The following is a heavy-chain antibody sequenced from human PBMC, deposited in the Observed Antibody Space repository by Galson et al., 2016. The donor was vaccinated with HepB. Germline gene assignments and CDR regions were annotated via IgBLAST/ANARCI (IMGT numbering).Heavy chain of an antibody. J-gene: IGHJ2*01. D-gene: IGHD3-3*02. CDR3: ARISPLHFWFFDL. CDR1: GGSIINNS. V-gene: IGHV4-59*01. Sequence: SETLSLTCSVSGGSIINNSWTWIRQPPGKGLEWIGYAYYTGTTNYNSSLKNRVAISTDMSTNQFSLKLSSVTAADTAVYYCARISPLHFWFFDLWGRGTLVTVSS. CDR2: AYYTGTT.